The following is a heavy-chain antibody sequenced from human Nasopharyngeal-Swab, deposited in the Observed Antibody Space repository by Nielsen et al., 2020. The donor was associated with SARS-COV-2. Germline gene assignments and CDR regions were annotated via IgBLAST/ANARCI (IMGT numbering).Heavy chain of an antibody. J-gene: IGHJ4*02. Sequence: ASVKVSFKSSGYTFTRYYMHWVRQAPGQGLEWMGIINPSGGSTSYAQKFQGRVTMPRDTSTSTVYMELSSLRSEDTAVYYCARVWGISSSPFDYWGQGTLVTVSS. CDR2: INPSGGST. CDR3: ARVWGISSSPFDY. D-gene: IGHD6-6*01. CDR1: GYTFTRYY. V-gene: IGHV1-46*01.